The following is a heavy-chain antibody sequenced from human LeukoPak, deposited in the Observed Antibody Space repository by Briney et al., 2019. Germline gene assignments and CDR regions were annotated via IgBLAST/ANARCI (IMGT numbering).Heavy chain of an antibody. D-gene: IGHD3-22*01. CDR3: AKGSYYDSSGSFYFDY. CDR2: ISGSGGST. V-gene: IGHV3-23*01. CDR1: GFTFSSYA. J-gene: IGHJ4*02. Sequence: GGSLRLSCAASGFTFSSYAMSWVRQAPGKGLEWVSAISGSGGSTYYADSVKGRFTISRDNSKNTLYLQMNSLRAEDTAVYYCAKGSYYDSSGSFYFDYWGQETLVTVSS.